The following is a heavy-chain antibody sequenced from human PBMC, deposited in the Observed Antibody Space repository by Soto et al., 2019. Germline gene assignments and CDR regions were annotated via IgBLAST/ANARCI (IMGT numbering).Heavy chain of an antibody. V-gene: IGHV1-18*04. CDR2: IRPYNGDT. Sequence: ASVKVSCKTSGYVYTSFGISWVRQAPGQGLEWMGWIRPYNGDTKYAQKFQDRVTMTSDTSTTTAYMELRSLRSDDTAVYFCVRGMFTDFWSLYYYFDYWGQGTPVTVSS. CDR1: GYVYTSFG. CDR3: VRGMFTDFWSLYYYFDY. D-gene: IGHD3-3*01. J-gene: IGHJ4*02.